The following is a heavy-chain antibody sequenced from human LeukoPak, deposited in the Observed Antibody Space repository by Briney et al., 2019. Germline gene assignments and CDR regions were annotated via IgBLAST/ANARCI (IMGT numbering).Heavy chain of an antibody. D-gene: IGHD6-19*01. CDR3: ARDGVAVAGQPYNWFDP. CDR1: GGSLSSYY. CDR2: IYTSGST. Sequence: SETLSLTCTVSGGSLSSYYWSWIRQPAGKGLEWIGRIYTSGSTNYNPSLKSRVTMSVDTSKNQFSLKLSSVTAADTAVYYCARDGVAVAGQPYNWFDPWGQGTLVTVSS. V-gene: IGHV4-4*07. J-gene: IGHJ5*02.